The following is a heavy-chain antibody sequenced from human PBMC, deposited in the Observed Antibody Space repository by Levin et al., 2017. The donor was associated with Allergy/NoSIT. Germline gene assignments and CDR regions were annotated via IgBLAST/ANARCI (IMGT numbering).Heavy chain of an antibody. CDR2: IYYSGST. Sequence: SETLSLTCTVSGGSVSSGSYYWSWIRQPPGKGLEWIGYIYYSGSTNYNPSLKSRVTISVDTSKNQFSLKLSSVTAADTAVYYCARFPRGRDWGSDRDAFDIWGQGTMVTVSS. J-gene: IGHJ3*02. V-gene: IGHV4-61*01. CDR1: GGSVSSGSYY. CDR3: ARFPRGRDWGSDRDAFDI. D-gene: IGHD7-27*01.